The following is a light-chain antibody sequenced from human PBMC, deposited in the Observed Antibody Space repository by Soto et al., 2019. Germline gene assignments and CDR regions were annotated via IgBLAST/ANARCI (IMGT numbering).Light chain of an antibody. CDR2: DVT. CDR3: CSYVGNYSWV. CDR1: SSDVGGYNY. Sequence: QSALTQPRSVSGSPGQSVTISCTGTSSDVGGYNYVSWYQQHPGEAPKLMIYDVTKRPSGVPDRFSGSKSGNTASLTISGLQADDETDYFCCSYVGNYSWVFGGGTKLTVL. V-gene: IGLV2-11*01. J-gene: IGLJ3*02.